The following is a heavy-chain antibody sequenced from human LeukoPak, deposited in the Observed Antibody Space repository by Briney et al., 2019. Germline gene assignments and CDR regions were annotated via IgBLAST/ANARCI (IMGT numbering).Heavy chain of an antibody. CDR3: ARAYSGYDFFDY. D-gene: IGHD5-12*01. J-gene: IGHJ4*02. V-gene: IGHV1-69*13. Sequence: SVKVSCKASGGTFSSYAISWVRQAPGQGLEWMGGIIPIFGTANYAQKFQGRVTITADESTSTAYMELSSLRSEDTAVYYCARAYSGYDFFDYWGQGTLVTVSS. CDR1: GGTFSSYA. CDR2: IIPIFGTA.